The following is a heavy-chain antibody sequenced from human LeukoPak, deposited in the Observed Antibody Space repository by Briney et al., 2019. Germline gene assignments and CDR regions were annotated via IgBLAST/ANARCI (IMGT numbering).Heavy chain of an antibody. CDR2: ISYDGSNK. CDR1: GFTFSSYG. V-gene: IGHV3-30*03. J-gene: IGHJ4*02. CDR3: AGGGIAMAANY. D-gene: IGHD6-19*01. Sequence: GGSLRLSCAASGFTFSSYGMHWVRQAPGKGLEWVAVISYDGSNKYYADSVKGRFTISRDNSKNTLYLQMNSLRAEDTAVYYCAGGGIAMAANYWGQGTLVTVSS.